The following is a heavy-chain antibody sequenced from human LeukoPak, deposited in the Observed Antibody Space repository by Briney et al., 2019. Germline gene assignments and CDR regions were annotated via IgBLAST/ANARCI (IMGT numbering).Heavy chain of an antibody. D-gene: IGHD3/OR15-3a*01. V-gene: IGHV3-66*02. CDR1: GFTLSSNY. CDR3: ARDLTGGLRAFDI. Sequence: GGSLRLSCAASGFTLSSNYMSWVRQAPGKGLGWVAVIYSGGSTYYPDSVKGRFTISRANPKNTLKLQMNSVRAEDTAVYYCARDLTGGLRAFDIWGQGTMVTVSS. CDR2: IYSGGST. J-gene: IGHJ3*02.